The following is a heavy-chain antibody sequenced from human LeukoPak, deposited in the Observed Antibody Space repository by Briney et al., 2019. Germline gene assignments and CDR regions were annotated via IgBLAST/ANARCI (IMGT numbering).Heavy chain of an antibody. D-gene: IGHD1-26*01. J-gene: IGHJ4*02. CDR3: ARDGPDRYSGSFLFDY. CDR1: GFTFSSYS. CDR2: ISSSSSTI. V-gene: IGHV3-48*01. Sequence: TGGSLRLSCAASGFTFSSYSMNWVRQAPGKGLEWVSYISSSSSTIYYADSVKGRFTISRDNAKNSLYLQMNSLRAEDTAVYYCARDGPDRYSGSFLFDYWGQGTLVTVSS.